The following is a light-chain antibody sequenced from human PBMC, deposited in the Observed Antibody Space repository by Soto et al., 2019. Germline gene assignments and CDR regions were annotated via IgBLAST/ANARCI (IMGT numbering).Light chain of an antibody. CDR1: QSIIDN. V-gene: IGKV3-15*01. J-gene: IGKJ4*01. Sequence: EIVMTQSPATLSVSPGEGVTLSCRASQSIIDNLAWYQQKPGQTPRLLIYDVYSRASGIPDRFSGSSSGTDYTLTISSLQSEDSAVYYCQQYFDWPLTFGGGTNVEI. CDR3: QQYFDWPLT. CDR2: DVY.